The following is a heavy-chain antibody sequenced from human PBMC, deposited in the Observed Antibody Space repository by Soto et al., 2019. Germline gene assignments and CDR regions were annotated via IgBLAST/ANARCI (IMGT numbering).Heavy chain of an antibody. Sequence: EVQLVESGGGLVQPGGSLRLSCAASGFTVSSFYMTWVRQAPGKGLQWVAVISSGGSTYYADSVKGRFTISRDNSKNTLYLEMNSLRAEDTAVYYCARDTFGAAYDFLHGGQGTLVTVSS. CDR3: ARDTFGAAYDFLH. CDR1: GFTVSSFY. V-gene: IGHV3-66*01. D-gene: IGHD3-3*01. CDR2: ISSGGST. J-gene: IGHJ4*02.